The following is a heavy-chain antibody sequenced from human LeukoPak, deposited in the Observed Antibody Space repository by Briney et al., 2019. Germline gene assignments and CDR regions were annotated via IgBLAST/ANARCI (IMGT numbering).Heavy chain of an antibody. CDR2: IYYSGST. D-gene: IGHD3-3*01. CDR3: ARGDQKYYDFWSGYYRSLGYFDY. V-gene: IGHV4-31*11. CDR1: GGSFSGYY. J-gene: IGHJ4*02. Sequence: SETLSLTCAVYGGSFSGYYWSWIRQHPGKGLEWIGYIYYSGSTYYNPSLKSRVTISVDTSKNQFSLKLSSVTAADTAVYYCARGDQKYYDFWSGYYRSLGYFDYWGQGTLVTVSS.